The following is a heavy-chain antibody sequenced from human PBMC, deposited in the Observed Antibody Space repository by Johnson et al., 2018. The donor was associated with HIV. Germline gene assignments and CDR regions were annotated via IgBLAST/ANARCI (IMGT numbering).Heavy chain of an antibody. CDR3: AKVRCGGDCLDAFDI. Sequence: VQLVESGGGVVQPGRSLRLSCTASGFTFDDYAMHWVRQAPGKGLAWVSGISGSAGITYDADSVAGRFTISRDNSRNTLYLQMNRLRTEDTAVYYCAKVRCGGDCLDAFDIWGQGTMVTVSS. D-gene: IGHD2-21*02. CDR2: ISGSAGIT. J-gene: IGHJ3*02. CDR1: GFTFDDYA. V-gene: IGHV3-23*04.